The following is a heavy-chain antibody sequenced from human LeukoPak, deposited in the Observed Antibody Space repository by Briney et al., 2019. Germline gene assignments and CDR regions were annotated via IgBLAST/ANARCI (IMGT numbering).Heavy chain of an antibody. CDR1: GGSISSSNW. CDR2: IYYSGST. Sequence: SGTLSLTCAVSGGSISSSNWWSWVRQPPGKGLEWIGEIYYSGSTYYNPSLKSRVTISVDTSKNQFSLKLSSVTAADTAVYYCAREDKTYYYDSSGYSYYYYYMDVWGKGTTVTVSS. J-gene: IGHJ6*03. V-gene: IGHV4-4*02. CDR3: AREDKTYYYDSSGYSYYYYYMDV. D-gene: IGHD3-22*01.